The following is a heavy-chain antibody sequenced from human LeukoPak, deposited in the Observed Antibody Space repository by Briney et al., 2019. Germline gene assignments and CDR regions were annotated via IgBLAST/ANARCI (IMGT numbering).Heavy chain of an antibody. J-gene: IGHJ4*02. Sequence: ASVKVSCKASGYNFKNYAISWVRQAPGQGLEWIGWISTYNGDTRYARKFQGRVTLTTDTPTTTAYMEMGSLTSDDTAVYYCARDPSNTGGWNPYFDYWGLGTLVTVSS. CDR1: GYNFKNYA. CDR3: ARDPSNTGGWNPYFDY. CDR2: ISTYNGDT. D-gene: IGHD6-19*01. V-gene: IGHV1-18*01.